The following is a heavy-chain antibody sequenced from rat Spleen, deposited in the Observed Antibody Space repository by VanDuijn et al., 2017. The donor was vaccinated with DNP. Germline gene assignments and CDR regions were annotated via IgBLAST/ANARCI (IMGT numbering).Heavy chain of an antibody. J-gene: IGHJ2*01. V-gene: IGHV5S13*01. CDR2: IGSDGYAP. D-gene: IGHD4-3*01. CDR1: GFTFSNYG. CDR3: VRWNSGHFDY. Sequence: EVQLVESGGGLVQPGRSLKLSCAASGFTFSNYGMAWVRQAPTKGLEWVAYIGSDGYAPYYGDSVKGRFTISRDNAKNTLYLQMNSLRSEDMATYYCVRWNSGHFDYWGQGVMVPVSS.